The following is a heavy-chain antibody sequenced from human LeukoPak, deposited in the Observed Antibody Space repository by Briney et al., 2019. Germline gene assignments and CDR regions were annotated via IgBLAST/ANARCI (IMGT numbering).Heavy chain of an antibody. CDR1: GFTFSSYS. CDR3: AGQLGDAFDI. J-gene: IGHJ3*02. Sequence: GGSLRLSCAASGFTFSSYSMLWVRQAPGKGLEWVSYISSSSSSIYYADSVKGRFTISRDNGKNSLYLQMNSLRAEDTAVYYCAGQLGDAFDIWGQGTMVTVSS. V-gene: IGHV3-48*01. CDR2: ISSSSSSI. D-gene: IGHD6-13*01.